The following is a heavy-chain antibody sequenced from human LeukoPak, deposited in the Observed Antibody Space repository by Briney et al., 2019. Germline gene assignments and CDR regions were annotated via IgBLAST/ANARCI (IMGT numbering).Heavy chain of an antibody. J-gene: IGHJ4*02. Sequence: GGSLRLSCAASGFTFSSYSMNWVRQAPGKGLEWVSYISSSSSTIYYADSVKGRFTISRDNAKNSLYLQMNSLRAEDTAVYYCARDPGESLPGYCTNGVCYFDYWGQGTLVTVSS. CDR3: ARDPGESLPGYCTNGVCYFDY. CDR2: ISSSSSTI. V-gene: IGHV3-48*01. D-gene: IGHD2-8*01. CDR1: GFTFSSYS.